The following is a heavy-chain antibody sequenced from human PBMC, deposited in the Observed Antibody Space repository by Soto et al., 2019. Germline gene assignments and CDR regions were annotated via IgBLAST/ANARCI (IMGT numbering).Heavy chain of an antibody. V-gene: IGHV4-34*01. CDR1: GGSFSGYY. Sequence: QVQLQQWGAGLLKPSETLSLTCAVYGGSFSGYYWSWFRQPPGKGLEWIGEIKHSGSTNYNPSLKGRVPISVDRYNNQCALKLSSVTAEATAVYYCARGFPYFYDSSGYSPPCYFDYWGQGTLVTVSS. CDR2: IKHSGST. CDR3: ARGFPYFYDSSGYSPPCYFDY. J-gene: IGHJ4*02. D-gene: IGHD3-22*01.